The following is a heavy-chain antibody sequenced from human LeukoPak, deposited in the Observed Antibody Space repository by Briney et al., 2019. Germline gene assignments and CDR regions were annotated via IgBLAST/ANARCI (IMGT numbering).Heavy chain of an antibody. J-gene: IGHJ4*02. V-gene: IGHV3-30-3*01. CDR1: GFTFRNYV. D-gene: IGHD3-10*01. CDR2: TSSDLDVK. Sequence: GGSLRLSCAASGFTFRNYVIHWVRQAPGKGLEWVAVTSSDLDVKLYADSVKGRFTISRDNSRSTLYLQMNSLRPEDTAIYYCAREGYYGSGSPPSLYFDYWGQGTPVTVSS. CDR3: AREGYYGSGSPPSLYFDY.